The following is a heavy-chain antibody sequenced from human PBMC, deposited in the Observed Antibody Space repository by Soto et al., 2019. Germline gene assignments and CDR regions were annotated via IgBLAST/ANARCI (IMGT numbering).Heavy chain of an antibody. CDR2: ISYDGSNK. J-gene: IGHJ1*01. CDR1: GFTFSSYG. Sequence: GGSLRLSCAASGFTFSSYGMHWVRQAPGKGLEWVAVISYDGSNKYYADSVKGRFTISRDNSKNTLYLQMNSLRAEDTAVYYCAKVAVAPGYSSGWYPEYFQHWGQGTLVTVSS. CDR3: AKVAVAPGYSSGWYPEYFQH. D-gene: IGHD6-19*01. V-gene: IGHV3-30*18.